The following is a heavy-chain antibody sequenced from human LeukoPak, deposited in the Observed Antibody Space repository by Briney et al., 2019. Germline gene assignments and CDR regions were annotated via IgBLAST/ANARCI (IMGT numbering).Heavy chain of an antibody. CDR2: IKEDGSEK. CDR1: GFTFSTYW. V-gene: IGHV3-7*01. J-gene: IGHJ4*02. CDR3: ARDLVGSGSPPPPSF. D-gene: IGHD1-26*01. Sequence: PGGSLRLSCAASGFTFSTYWMTWVRQAPGKGLEWVANIKEDGSEKYYVDSVKGRFTISRDNAKNSLYLQMNSLRAEDTAVYYCARDLVGSGSPPPPSFWGQGTLVTVSS.